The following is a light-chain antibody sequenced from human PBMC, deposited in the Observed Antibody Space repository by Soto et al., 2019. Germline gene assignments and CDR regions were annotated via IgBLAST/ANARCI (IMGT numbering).Light chain of an antibody. V-gene: IGLV1-36*01. Sequence: QSVLTQPPSVSGAPRQRVTISCSGSNSNIGNNAVNWYQQLPGKAPKLLIYRGNQRPSGVPDRFSGSKSGTSASLAISGLRSDDESDYYCVAWDDSLSGYVFGTGTKLTVL. CDR3: VAWDDSLSGYV. J-gene: IGLJ1*01. CDR1: NSNIGNNA. CDR2: RGN.